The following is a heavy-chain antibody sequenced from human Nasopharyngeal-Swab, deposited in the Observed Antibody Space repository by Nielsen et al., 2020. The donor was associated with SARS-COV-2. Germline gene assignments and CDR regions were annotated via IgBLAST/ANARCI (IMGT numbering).Heavy chain of an antibody. CDR2: IYYSGSA. CDR3: ASSGGSCIDTSCPYSYDYYGMDV. D-gene: IGHD2-2*01. CDR1: GGSVRSSSSY. V-gene: IGHV4-61*01. J-gene: IGHJ6*02. Sequence: SETLSLTCSVSGGSVRSSSSYWSWIRQPPGKTLEWIGYIYYSGSANYHPSLKSRVTISVDTSKNQFYLKLNSVTAADRAVYFCASSGGSCIDTSCPYSYDYYGMDVWGQGTTVIVSS.